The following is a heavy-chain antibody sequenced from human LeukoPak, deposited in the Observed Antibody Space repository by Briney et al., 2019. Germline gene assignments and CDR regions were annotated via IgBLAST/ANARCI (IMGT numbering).Heavy chain of an antibody. CDR3: ARVAAAGTEYFDY. V-gene: IGHV3-53*01. Sequence: GGSLRLSCAASGFTVSSNYMSWVRQAPGKGLEWVSLIYSGGSTFYADSVKGRFTISRDNSKNTLYLQMNSLRAEDTAVYYCARVAAAGTEYFDYWGQGTLVPVSS. CDR1: GFTVSSNY. D-gene: IGHD6-13*01. J-gene: IGHJ4*02. CDR2: IYSGGST.